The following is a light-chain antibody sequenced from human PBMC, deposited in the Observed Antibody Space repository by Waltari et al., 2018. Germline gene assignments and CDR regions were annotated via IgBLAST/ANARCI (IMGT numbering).Light chain of an antibody. CDR1: GLRTFY. V-gene: IGLV3-19*01. CDR3: NTRDISGDHLV. J-gene: IGLJ1*01. Sequence: SSEMTQEPAVSVALGQTVRITCQGGGLRTFYANWYQQKPGQAPLLVICDETHRPSGIPDRFSGSRSGHTASLTISGAQAEDEADYYCNTRDISGDHLVFGSGTKVTVL. CDR2: DET.